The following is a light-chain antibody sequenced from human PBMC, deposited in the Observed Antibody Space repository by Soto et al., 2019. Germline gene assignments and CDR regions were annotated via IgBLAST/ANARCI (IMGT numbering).Light chain of an antibody. V-gene: IGLV2-14*01. J-gene: IGLJ1*01. CDR1: SSDVGYYNY. CDR3: TSYTATSTYV. CDR2: EVS. Sequence: QSVLTQPASVSGSPGQSITISCTVTSSDVGYYNYVSWYQQHPGNAPKLMIYEVSNRPSGVSNRFSGSKSGNTASLTISGLQAEDEADYYCTSYTATSTYVFGTGTKVTVL.